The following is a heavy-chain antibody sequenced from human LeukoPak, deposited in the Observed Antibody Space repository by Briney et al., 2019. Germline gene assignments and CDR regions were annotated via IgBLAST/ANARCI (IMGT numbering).Heavy chain of an antibody. CDR3: ARDSSGYYSRYAFDI. D-gene: IGHD3-22*01. CDR1: GFTVSSNY. V-gene: IGHV3-53*01. CDR2: IYSGGST. J-gene: IGHJ3*02. Sequence: PGGSLRLSCAASGFTVSSNYMSWVRQAPGKGLEWVSVIYSGGSTYYADSVKGRFTISRDNSKNTLYLQMNSLRAEDTAVYYCARDSSGYYSRYAFDIWGQGTMVTVSS.